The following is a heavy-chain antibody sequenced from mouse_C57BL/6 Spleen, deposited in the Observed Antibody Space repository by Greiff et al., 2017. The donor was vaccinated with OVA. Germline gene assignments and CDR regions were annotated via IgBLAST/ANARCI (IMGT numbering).Heavy chain of an antibody. Sequence: QVQLQQSGAELVRPGASVKLSCKASGYTFTDYYINWVKQRPGQGLEWIARIYPGSGNTYYNEKFKGKATLTAEKSSSTAYMQLSSLTSEDSAVYCCAGGVYYDYDVFAYWGQGTLVTVSA. CDR1: GYTFTDYY. CDR3: AGGVYYDYDVFAY. CDR2: IYPGSGNT. J-gene: IGHJ3*01. V-gene: IGHV1-76*01. D-gene: IGHD2-4*01.